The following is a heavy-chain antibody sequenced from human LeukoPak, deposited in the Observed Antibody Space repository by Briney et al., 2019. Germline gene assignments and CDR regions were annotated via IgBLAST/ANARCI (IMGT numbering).Heavy chain of an antibody. V-gene: IGHV4-61*01. CDR2: IYYSGST. Sequence: SETLSLTCTVSGYSISSGYYWSWIRQPPGKGLEWIGYIYYSGSTNYNPSLKSRVTISVDTTKNQFSLKLSSVTAADTAVYYCARVTGSGSYHAFDIWGQGTMVTVSS. CDR1: GYSISSGYY. CDR3: ARVTGSGSYHAFDI. D-gene: IGHD3-10*01. J-gene: IGHJ3*02.